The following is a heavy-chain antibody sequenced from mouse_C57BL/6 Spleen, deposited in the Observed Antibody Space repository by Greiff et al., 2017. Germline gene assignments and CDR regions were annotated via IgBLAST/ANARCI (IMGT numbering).Heavy chain of an antibody. CDR3: ARREGSSNYDYAMDY. J-gene: IGHJ4*01. D-gene: IGHD2-5*01. Sequence: QVQLKESGAELARPGSSVKLSCKASGYTFTSYWMHWVKQRPRQGLEWIGYINPSSGYTKYNQKFKDKATLTADKSSSTAYMQLSSLTYEDSAVYYCARREGSSNYDYAMDYWGQGTTVTVSS. CDR2: INPSSGYT. CDR1: GYTFTSYW. V-gene: IGHV1-7*01.